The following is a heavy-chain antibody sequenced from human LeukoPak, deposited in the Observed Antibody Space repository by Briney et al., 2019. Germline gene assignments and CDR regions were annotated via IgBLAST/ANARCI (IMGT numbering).Heavy chain of an antibody. J-gene: IGHJ4*02. CDR2: IYTGGNT. CDR3: ARGDDSGYYDYFDY. V-gene: IGHV3-53*01. CDR1: GFTVDSNY. D-gene: IGHD3-22*01. Sequence: GGSLRLSCAASGFTVDSNYLSWVRQAPGKGLEWVSTIYTGGNTYYAASVKGRFTISRDFSKNTVFLYMNSLRAEDTAMYYCARGDDSGYYDYFDYWGQGALVTVSS.